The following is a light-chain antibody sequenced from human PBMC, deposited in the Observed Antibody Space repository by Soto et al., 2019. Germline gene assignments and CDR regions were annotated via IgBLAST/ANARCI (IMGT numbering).Light chain of an antibody. CDR3: QQSFSTLLIT. CDR1: QSINSY. V-gene: IGKV1-39*01. CDR2: AAS. Sequence: DIQMTQSPSSLSASIGDGVTITCRASQSINSYLNWYQQKPGKAPKLLISAASNLQSGVPSRFSGSGSGTDFTRTISSLQPEDFATYYCQQSFSTLLITFGQGTRLEI. J-gene: IGKJ5*01.